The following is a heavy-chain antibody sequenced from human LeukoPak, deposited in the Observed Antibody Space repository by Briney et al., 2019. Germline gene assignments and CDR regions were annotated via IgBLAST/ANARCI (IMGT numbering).Heavy chain of an antibody. CDR2: IDPSDSYT. J-gene: IGHJ4*02. CDR3: ARHGSYCSGGSCHFDY. CDR1: GYSFTSYW. Sequence: GESLKISCKGSGYSFTSYWISWVRQMPGKGLEWMGRIDPSDSYTNYSPSFQGHVTISADKSISTAYLQWSSLKASDTAMYYCARHGSYCSGGSCHFDYWGQGTLVTVSS. V-gene: IGHV5-10-1*01. D-gene: IGHD2-15*01.